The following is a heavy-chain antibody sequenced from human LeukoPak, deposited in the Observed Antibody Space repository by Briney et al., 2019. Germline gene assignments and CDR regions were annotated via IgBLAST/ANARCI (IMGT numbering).Heavy chain of an antibody. V-gene: IGHV4-59*01. CDR3: ARKGEQYSSSWYWFDP. CDR2: IYYSGST. CDR1: GGSISSYY. Sequence: SETLSLTCTVSGGSISSYYWSWIRQPPGKGLEWIGYIYYSGSTNYNPYLKSRVTISVDTSKNQFSLKLSSVTAADTAVYYCARKGEQYSSSWYWFDPWGQGTLVTVSS. J-gene: IGHJ5*02. D-gene: IGHD6-13*01.